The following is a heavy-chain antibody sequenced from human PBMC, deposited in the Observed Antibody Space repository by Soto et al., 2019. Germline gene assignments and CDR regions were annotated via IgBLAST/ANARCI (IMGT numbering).Heavy chain of an antibody. CDR3: ATDSSVVVASSGWCLDL. CDR2: IKYDGGNE. Sequence: PGGSLRLSWAASGFCFSIYGMDWVRQAPGKGRGCVAKIKYDGGNEYYLASTKARFAVSSDNAKNTLYLQMTGLRHEETDVYYCATDSSVVVASSGWCLDLWGQGTLVTVSS. V-gene: IGHV3-30*03. J-gene: IGHJ5*02. CDR1: GFCFSIYG. D-gene: IGHD2-21*01.